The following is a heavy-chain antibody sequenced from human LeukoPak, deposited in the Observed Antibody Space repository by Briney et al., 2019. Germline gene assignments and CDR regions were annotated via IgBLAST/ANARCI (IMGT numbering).Heavy chain of an antibody. CDR2: ISTYSTYI. D-gene: IGHD3-16*01. Sequence: GGSLRLSCAASGFIFNSYDMDWVRQAPGKGLKWVASISTYSTYIKYGDSVKGRFTISRDNANSSLSLQMNSLKVEDTAVYYCVREGGPYCHYYYMDVWGKGTTVAVSS. CDR3: VREGGPYCHYYYMDV. CDR1: GFIFNSYD. J-gene: IGHJ6*03. V-gene: IGHV3-21*01.